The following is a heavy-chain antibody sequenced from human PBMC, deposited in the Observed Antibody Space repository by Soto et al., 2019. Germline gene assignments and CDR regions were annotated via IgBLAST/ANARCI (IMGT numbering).Heavy chain of an antibody. Sequence: EAQLVQSGGGLVQPGGSMRLSCTASEFTFSSYWIHWVRQAPGKGLVWVSSIKTDGSLTPYADSVKGRFITSRDNAKSTAYLHMNSLRVEDTAVYYCARDEGVPMVRGYDNWGQGTLVAVSS. J-gene: IGHJ4*02. CDR3: ARDEGVPMVRGYDN. D-gene: IGHD3-10*01. V-gene: IGHV3-74*03. CDR1: EFTFSSYW. CDR2: IKTDGSLT.